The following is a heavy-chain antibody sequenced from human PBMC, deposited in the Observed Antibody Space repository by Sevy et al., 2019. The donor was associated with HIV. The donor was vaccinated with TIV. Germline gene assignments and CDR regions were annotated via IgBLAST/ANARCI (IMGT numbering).Heavy chain of an antibody. J-gene: IGHJ5*02. D-gene: IGHD3-3*01. V-gene: IGHV3-23*01. CDR1: GSTFSSYV. CDR3: AKETASGYLP. CDR2: ISGSGGYT. Sequence: GGSLRLSCVASGSTFSSYVMSWVRQAPGKGLVWVSTISGSGGYTYYADSVKGRFTISRDNSKNTVDLLIISLRAEDTAVYYCAKETASGYLPWGQGTLVTVSS.